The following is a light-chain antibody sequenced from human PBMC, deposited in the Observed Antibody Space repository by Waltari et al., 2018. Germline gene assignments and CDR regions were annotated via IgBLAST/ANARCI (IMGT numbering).Light chain of an antibody. J-gene: IGKJ1*01. CDR1: QSISSY. Sequence: EVVLTQSPATLSLSPGERAILSCRASQSISSYLEWYQQKPGQAPRLPIYGASNRATGIPARFSGSGSGTDFTLTISSLEPEDFAVYYCQQRSGGPTFGQGTKVEIK. CDR3: QQRSGGPT. V-gene: IGKV3-11*01. CDR2: GAS.